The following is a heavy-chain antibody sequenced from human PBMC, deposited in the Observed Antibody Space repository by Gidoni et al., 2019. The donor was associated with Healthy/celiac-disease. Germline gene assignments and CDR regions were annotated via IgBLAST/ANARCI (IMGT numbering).Heavy chain of an antibody. CDR1: GFTFSSYG. V-gene: IGHV3-30*03. Sequence: QVQRVESGGGVVQPGRSLRLSCAASGFTFSSYGMHWVRQAPGKGLEWVAVISYDGSNKYYADSVKGRFTISRDNSKNTLYLQMNSLRAEDTAVYYCARDRGDYVWGSYRYGMDVWGQGTTVTVSS. CDR2: ISYDGSNK. D-gene: IGHD3-16*02. CDR3: ARDRGDYVWGSYRYGMDV. J-gene: IGHJ6*02.